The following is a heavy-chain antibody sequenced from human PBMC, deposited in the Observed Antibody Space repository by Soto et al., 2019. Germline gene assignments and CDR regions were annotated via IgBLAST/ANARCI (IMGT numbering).Heavy chain of an antibody. D-gene: IGHD3-3*01. V-gene: IGHV3-30*18. CDR2: ISYDGSNK. CDR1: GFTFSSYG. CDR3: AKDPWGTTIFGNWFDP. Sequence: GGSLRLSCAASGFTFSSYGMHWVRQAPGKGLEWVAVISYDGSNKYYADSVKGRFTISRDNSKNTLYLQMNSLRAEDTAVYYCAKDPWGTTIFGNWFDPWGQGTLVTVSS. J-gene: IGHJ5*02.